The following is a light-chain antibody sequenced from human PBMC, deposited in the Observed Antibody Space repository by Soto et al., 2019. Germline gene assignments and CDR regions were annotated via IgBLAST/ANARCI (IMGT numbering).Light chain of an antibody. CDR3: QQYNSFSLWT. CDR2: TAS. CDR1: QGISRY. Sequence: DIHLTQSPSSLSASVGDRVTITCRASQGISRYLAWYQQKPGKAPKLLIYTASTLQSGVPSRFSGSGSGTEFTLSISSLQPEDFATYYCQQYNSFSLWTFGQGTKVDIK. V-gene: IGKV1-9*01. J-gene: IGKJ1*01.